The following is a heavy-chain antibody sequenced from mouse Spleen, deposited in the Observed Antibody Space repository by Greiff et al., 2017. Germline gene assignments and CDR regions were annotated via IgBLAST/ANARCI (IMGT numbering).Heavy chain of an antibody. Sequence: QVQLQQSGPELVKPGASVKISCKASGYAFSSSWMNWVKQRPGKGLEWIGRIYPGDGDTNYNGKFKGKATLTADKSSSTAYMQLSSLTSEDSAVYFCARHGSSYRFAYWGQGTLVTVSA. CDR2: IYPGDGDT. J-gene: IGHJ3*01. V-gene: IGHV1-82*01. D-gene: IGHD1-1*01. CDR3: ARHGSSYRFAY. CDR1: GYAFSSSW.